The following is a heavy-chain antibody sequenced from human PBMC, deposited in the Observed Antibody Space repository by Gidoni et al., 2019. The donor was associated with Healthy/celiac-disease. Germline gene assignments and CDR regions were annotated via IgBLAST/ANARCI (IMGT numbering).Heavy chain of an antibody. D-gene: IGHD6-6*01. CDR2: IYTSGST. CDR3: ARDISGIAARPSYWYFDL. J-gene: IGHJ2*01. Sequence: QVQLQESGPGLVKPSQTLSLTCTVSGGSISSGRYYWSWIRQPAGKGLEWIGRIYTSGSTNYNPSLKSRVTISVDTSKNQFSLKLSSVTAADTAVYYCARDISGIAARPSYWYFDLWGRGTLVTVSS. V-gene: IGHV4-61*02. CDR1: GGSISSGRYY.